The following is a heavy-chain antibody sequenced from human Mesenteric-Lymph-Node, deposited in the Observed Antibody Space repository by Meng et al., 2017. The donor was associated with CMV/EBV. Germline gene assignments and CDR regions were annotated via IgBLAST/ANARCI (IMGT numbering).Heavy chain of an antibody. V-gene: IGHV1-2*02. D-gene: IGHD2-2*02. J-gene: IGHJ4*02. CDR1: GDSFSDYY. CDR3: ARLATYCSSTSCYTRLDY. Sequence: ASVKVSCKASGDSFSDYYIHWVRQAPGQGLEWMGWINPNSGGTNYAQKFQGRVTMTRDTSISTAYMELSRLRSDDTAVYYCARLATYCSSTSCYTRLDYWGQGTLVTVSS. CDR2: INPNSGGT.